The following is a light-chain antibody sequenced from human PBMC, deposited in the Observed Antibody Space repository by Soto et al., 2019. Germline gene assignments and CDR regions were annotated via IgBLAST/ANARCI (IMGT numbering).Light chain of an antibody. V-gene: IGLV1-51*01. CDR3: CSYAGSFYV. CDR1: SSNIGGNS. CDR2: DDD. Sequence: QSVMTQPPSVSAAPGQKVTISCSGSSSNIGGNSVSWYQQLPGTAPKLLIYDDDKRPSGIPDRFSGSKSGNTASLTISGLQAEDEADYYCCSYAGSFYVFGTGTKLTVL. J-gene: IGLJ1*01.